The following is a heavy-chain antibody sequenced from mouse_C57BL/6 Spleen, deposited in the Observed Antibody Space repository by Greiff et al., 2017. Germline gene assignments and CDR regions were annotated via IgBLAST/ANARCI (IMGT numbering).Heavy chain of an antibody. CDR2: IDPANGNT. Sequence: EVQLQQSVAELVRPGASVKLSCTASGFNIKNTYMHWVKQRPEQGLEWIGRIDPANGNTKYAPKFQGKATITADPSSNTAYLQLSSRTSEETAIYYCARKIYYDNYNSFDYWGQGTTLTVSS. CDR1: GFNIKNTY. V-gene: IGHV14-3*01. D-gene: IGHD2-1*01. CDR3: ARKIYYDNYNSFDY. J-gene: IGHJ2*01.